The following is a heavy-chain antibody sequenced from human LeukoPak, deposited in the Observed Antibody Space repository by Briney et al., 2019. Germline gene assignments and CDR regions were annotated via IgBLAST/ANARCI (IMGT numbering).Heavy chain of an antibody. J-gene: IGHJ6*02. D-gene: IGHD2-2*01. CDR2: INPNSGGT. V-gene: IGHV1-2*02. Sequence: ASVRVSCKSSGYTFTGYYMLWVRQAPGQGLEWMGWINPNSGGTNYAQKFQGRVTMTRDTSISTAYMELSRLRSDDTAVYYCTREESSTTCSDVWGQGTTVTVSS. CDR3: TREESSTTCSDV. CDR1: GYTFTGYY.